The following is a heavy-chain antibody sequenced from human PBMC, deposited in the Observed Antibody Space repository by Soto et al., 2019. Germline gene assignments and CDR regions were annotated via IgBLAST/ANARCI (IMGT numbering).Heavy chain of an antibody. Sequence: ASVKVSCKASGYTFTSYYMHWVRQAPGQGLEWMGIINPSGGSTSYAQKFQGRVTMTRDTSTSTVYMELSSLRSEDTAVYYCARGTGFKAMVPRDWFDPWGQGTLVTVSS. D-gene: IGHD5-18*01. V-gene: IGHV1-46*01. CDR1: GYTFTSYY. CDR3: ARGTGFKAMVPRDWFDP. CDR2: INPSGGST. J-gene: IGHJ5*02.